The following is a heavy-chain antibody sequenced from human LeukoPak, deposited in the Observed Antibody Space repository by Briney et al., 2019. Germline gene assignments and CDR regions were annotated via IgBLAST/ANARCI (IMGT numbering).Heavy chain of an antibody. V-gene: IGHV5-51*01. CDR1: GYSFTSYW. D-gene: IGHD4-17*01. Sequence: PGESLKISCKGSGYSFTSYWIGWVRQMPGKGLEWMGIIYPGDSDTRYSPSFQGQVTISADKSISTAYLQWSSLKASDTAMYYCARQGTTVTSSLYYYYYYGMDVWGQGTTVSVS. CDR3: ARQGTTVTSSLYYYYYYGMDV. J-gene: IGHJ6*02. CDR2: IYPGDSDT.